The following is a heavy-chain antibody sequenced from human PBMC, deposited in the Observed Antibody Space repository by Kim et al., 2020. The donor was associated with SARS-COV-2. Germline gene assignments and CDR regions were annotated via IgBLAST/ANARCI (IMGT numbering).Heavy chain of an antibody. D-gene: IGHD4-17*01. CDR3: VREVYGAFDY. V-gene: IGHV3-7*03. Sequence: GGSLRLSCAASGFSFGSYWMSWVRQIPGKGLEWVANIKPDGSEEDYVDSVKGRFTISRDNAKKSLYLQVNSLRADDTAVYYCVREVYGAFDYWGQGILVT. CDR2: IKPDGSEE. CDR1: GFSFGSYW. J-gene: IGHJ4*02.